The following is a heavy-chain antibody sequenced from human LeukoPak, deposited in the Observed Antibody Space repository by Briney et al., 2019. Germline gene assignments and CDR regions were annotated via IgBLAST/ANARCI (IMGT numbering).Heavy chain of an antibody. CDR3: VRHGFGDQGDN. CDR1: GDSISSSVYY. Sequence: SETLSLTCTVSGDSISSSVYYWGWFRQPPGKGLEWIGSFYYSGSTYYTPSLKSRVTVSVDTSKNQFSLKLSSVTATDTAVYYRVRHGFGDQGDNWGQGTLVTVSS. V-gene: IGHV4-39*01. D-gene: IGHD3-10*01. J-gene: IGHJ4*02. CDR2: FYYSGST.